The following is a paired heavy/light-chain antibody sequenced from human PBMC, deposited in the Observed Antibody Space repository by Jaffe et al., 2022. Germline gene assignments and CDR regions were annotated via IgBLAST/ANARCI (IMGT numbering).Light chain of an antibody. Sequence: EIVLTQSPGTLSLSPGESATLSCRASQSVSSTYLAWYQHKPGQPPRLLIYGAFSRAAGIPDRFSGSGSGTDFTLTVSRLEPEDFAVYYCQHYQSYDASSRMYTFGQGTKLEIK. CDR2: GAF. CDR1: QSVSSTY. J-gene: IGKJ2*01. V-gene: IGKV3-20*01. CDR3: QHYQSYDASSRMYT.
Heavy chain of an antibody. D-gene: IGHD2-15*01. CDR2: IGGSGDNP. J-gene: IGHJ4*02. Sequence: EMQLLESGGGLVQPGGSLRLSCAASGFTFSYAMSWVRQAPGKGLEWVSLIGGSGDNPFYADSVKGRFTISRDNSRNTVHLQMNSLRVEDTAIYYCARLEYCIGGSCYFDYWGQGTLVTVSS. CDR1: GFTFSYA. CDR3: ARLEYCIGGSCYFDY. V-gene: IGHV3-23*01.